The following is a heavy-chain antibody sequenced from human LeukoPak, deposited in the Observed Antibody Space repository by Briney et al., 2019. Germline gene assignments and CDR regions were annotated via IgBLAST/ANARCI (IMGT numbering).Heavy chain of an antibody. D-gene: IGHD6-19*01. CDR2: IRYDGSNK. J-gene: IGHJ4*02. CDR1: GFTFSSYG. Sequence: GGSLRLSCAASGFTFSSYGMHWVRQAPGKGLEWVAFIRYDGSNKYYADSVKGRFTISRDNSKNTLYLQMNSLRAEDTAVYYCTLAGYSSGWYVDYWGQGTLVTVSS. V-gene: IGHV3-30*02. CDR3: TLAGYSSGWYVDY.